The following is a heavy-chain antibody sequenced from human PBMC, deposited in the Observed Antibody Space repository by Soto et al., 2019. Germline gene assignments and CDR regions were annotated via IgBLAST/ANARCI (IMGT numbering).Heavy chain of an antibody. CDR3: ARADDYGDYEWISY. V-gene: IGHV3-21*01. D-gene: IGHD4-17*01. Sequence: GGSLRLSCAASGFTFSSYSMNWVRQAPGKGLEWVSSISSSSSYIYYADSVKGRFTISRDNAKNSLYLQMNSLRAEDTAVYYCARADDYGDYEWISYWGQGTLVPVSS. CDR2: ISSSSSYI. CDR1: GFTFSSYS. J-gene: IGHJ4*02.